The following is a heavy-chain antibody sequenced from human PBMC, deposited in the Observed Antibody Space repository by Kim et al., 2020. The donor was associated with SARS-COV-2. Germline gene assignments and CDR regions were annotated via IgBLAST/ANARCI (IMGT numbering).Heavy chain of an antibody. Sequence: GGSLRLSCAASGFTFSTYAMSWVRQAPGRGLEWVSAISGGGTSTYYADSVKGRFTISRDNSKSTLYLQMNSLRVEDTAVYYCAKDAIVVMTYWADAFDIWGQGTMVTVSS. D-gene: IGHD2-21*02. CDR3: AKDAIVVMTYWADAFDI. J-gene: IGHJ3*02. CDR2: ISGGGTST. CDR1: GFTFSTYA. V-gene: IGHV3-23*01.